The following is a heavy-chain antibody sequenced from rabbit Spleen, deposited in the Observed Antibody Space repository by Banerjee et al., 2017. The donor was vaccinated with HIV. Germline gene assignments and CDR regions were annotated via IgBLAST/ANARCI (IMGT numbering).Heavy chain of an antibody. Sequence: QEQLVESGGGLVQPGGSLKLSCKASGIDFSTYYYMCWVRQAPEKGLEWIACIAGSSSGFTYSATWAKGRFTCSKTSSTTVTLQMTSLTVADTATYFCARDTGSSFSSYGMDLWGPGTLVTVS. V-gene: IGHV1S45*01. CDR1: GIDFSTYYY. CDR3: ARDTGSSFSSYGMDL. CDR2: IAGSSSGFT. D-gene: IGHD8-1*01. J-gene: IGHJ6*01.